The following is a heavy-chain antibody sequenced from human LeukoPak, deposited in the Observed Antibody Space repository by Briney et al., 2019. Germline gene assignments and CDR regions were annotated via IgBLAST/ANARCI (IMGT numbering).Heavy chain of an antibody. V-gene: IGHV4-59*12. D-gene: IGHD2-2*01. CDR3: ARDMIVVVPAARGWFDP. CDR2: IYYSGST. CDR1: GGSISSYY. Sequence: PSETLSLTCTVSGGSISSYYWSWIRQPPGKGLEWIGYIYYSGSTYYNPSLKSRVTISVDTSKNQFSLKLSSVTAADTAVYYCARDMIVVVPAARGWFDPWGQGTLVTVSS. J-gene: IGHJ5*02.